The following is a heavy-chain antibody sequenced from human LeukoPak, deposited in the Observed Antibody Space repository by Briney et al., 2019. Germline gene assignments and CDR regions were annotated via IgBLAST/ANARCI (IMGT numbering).Heavy chain of an antibody. Sequence: PGGSLRLSCAASGFTFSDYAMSWVRQAPGKGLEWVSVFYSGGSKYYADSVKGRFTISRDNSKNTLYLEMNSLRVEDTAVYYCARDQSDGMDVWGQGTTVTVSS. J-gene: IGHJ6*02. V-gene: IGHV3-66*01. CDR3: ARDQSDGMDV. CDR2: FYSGGSK. CDR1: GFTFSDYA.